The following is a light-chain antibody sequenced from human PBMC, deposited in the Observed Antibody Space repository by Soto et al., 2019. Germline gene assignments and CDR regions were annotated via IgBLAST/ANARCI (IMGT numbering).Light chain of an antibody. Sequence: EIVWTQSPGTLSLSPGERASLSCRVSQSISSTYLAWYQQKPGQAPRLLIYAASSRATGIPDRFSGSGSGTDFTLTISRLEPEDFAVYSCPQYGSMWTFGLGTKVAIK. V-gene: IGKV3-20*01. CDR2: AAS. J-gene: IGKJ1*01. CDR3: PQYGSMWT. CDR1: QSISSTY.